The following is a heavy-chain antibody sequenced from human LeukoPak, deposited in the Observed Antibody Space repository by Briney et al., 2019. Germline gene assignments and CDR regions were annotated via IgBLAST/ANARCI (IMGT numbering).Heavy chain of an antibody. CDR2: ISGSGGST. CDR1: GFTFSSYA. J-gene: IGHJ4*02. V-gene: IGHV3-23*01. Sequence: GASLRLSCAASGFTFSSYAMSWVRQAPGKGLEWVSAISGSGGSTYYADSVKGRFTISRGNSKDTLYLQMNSLRAEDTAVYYCAKDLGGYYYDSSGTFDYWGQGTLVTVSS. CDR3: AKDLGGYYYDSSGTFDY. D-gene: IGHD3-22*01.